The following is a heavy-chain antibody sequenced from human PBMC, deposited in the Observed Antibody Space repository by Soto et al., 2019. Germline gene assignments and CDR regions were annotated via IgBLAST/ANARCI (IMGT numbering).Heavy chain of an antibody. D-gene: IGHD5-12*01. J-gene: IGHJ4*02. CDR2: INSGSSTI. CDR3: VTDRGYTGYDLHY. V-gene: IGHV3-48*02. Sequence: EVQLVESGGGLVEPGGSLRLSCAASGFPFSSYAMNWVRQAPGKGLEWGSYINSGSSTIYYADSAKGRFTISGDHAKNSLYLQTNSLRDEDTAVYFCVTDRGYTGYDLHYWGQGDLVAVSS. CDR1: GFPFSSYA.